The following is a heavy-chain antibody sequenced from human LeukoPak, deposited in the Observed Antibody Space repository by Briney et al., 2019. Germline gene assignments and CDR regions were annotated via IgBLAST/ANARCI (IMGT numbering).Heavy chain of an antibody. CDR2: IYPGDSNT. CDR3: ARPNMRYYDFWSGYDVFDI. Sequence: ESLRISCKGSGYTFPNYWIAWVRQMPGKGLECMGVIYPGDSNTRYSASFQGQVTISSDKSISTAYLQWGSLKASDTAMYFCARPNMRYYDFWSGYDVFDIWGQGTMVTVSS. D-gene: IGHD3-3*01. J-gene: IGHJ3*02. CDR1: GYTFPNYW. V-gene: IGHV5-51*01.